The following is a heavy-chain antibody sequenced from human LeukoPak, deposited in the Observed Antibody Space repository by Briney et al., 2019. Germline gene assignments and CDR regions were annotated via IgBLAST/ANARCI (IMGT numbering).Heavy chain of an antibody. J-gene: IGHJ4*02. CDR2: ISSSSSYI. CDR1: GFTFSSYN. CDR3: ARGEVHYYGSGSDY. Sequence: GGSLRLSCAASGFTFSSYNMNWVRQAPGKGLEWVSSISSSSSYIYYADSVKGRFTISRHNAKNSLYLQMNSLRAEDTAVYYCARGEVHYYGSGSDYWGQGTLVTASS. V-gene: IGHV3-21*01. D-gene: IGHD3-10*01.